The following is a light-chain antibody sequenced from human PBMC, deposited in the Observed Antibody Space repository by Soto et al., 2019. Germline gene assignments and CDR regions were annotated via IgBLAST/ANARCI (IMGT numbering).Light chain of an antibody. J-gene: IGLJ2*01. Sequence: QSVLTQPPSASGSPGQSVTISCTGTSSDVGGYNYVSWYQQHPGKAPKLMIYEVSKGPSGVPDRFSGSKSGNTASLTVSGLQAEDEADYYCSSYAGSNNLFGGGTKLTVL. V-gene: IGLV2-8*01. CDR1: SSDVGGYNY. CDR3: SSYAGSNNL. CDR2: EVS.